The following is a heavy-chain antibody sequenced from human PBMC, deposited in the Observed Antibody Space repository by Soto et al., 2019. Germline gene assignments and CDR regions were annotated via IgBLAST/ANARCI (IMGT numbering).Heavy chain of an antibody. CDR1: GFMFSNYA. J-gene: IGHJ4*02. D-gene: IGHD6-19*01. V-gene: IGHV3-23*01. CDR3: AIDPTPYSSGWSFFDY. Sequence: GGSLRLSCAASGFMFSNYAMRWVRQAPWKGLEWVSGISGSGDSTFYADPVKGRFTISRDNSKNTLHLQMNSLRAEDTAVFYCAIDPTPYSSGWSFFDYWGQGILVTVSS. CDR2: ISGSGDST.